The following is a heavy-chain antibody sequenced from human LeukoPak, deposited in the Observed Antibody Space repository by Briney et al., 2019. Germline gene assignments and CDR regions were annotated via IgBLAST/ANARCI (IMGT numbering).Heavy chain of an antibody. CDR1: GFTFDDYG. CDR3: ARGVSYDSWGPFDY. CDR2: INWNGGST. V-gene: IGHV3-20*04. Sequence: GGSLRLSCAASGFTFDDYGMNWVRQAPGKGLEWVSGINWNGGSTGYADSVKGRFTISRDNAKNSLYLQMNSLRAEDTAVYYCARGVSYDSWGPFDYWGQGTLVTVSS. J-gene: IGHJ4*02. D-gene: IGHD3-3*01.